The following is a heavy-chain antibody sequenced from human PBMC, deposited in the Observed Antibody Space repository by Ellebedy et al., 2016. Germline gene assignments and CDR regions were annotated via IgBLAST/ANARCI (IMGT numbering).Heavy chain of an antibody. Sequence: SETLSLXCGVHGGSFSGYFWIWIRQPPGKGLEWIGEVNDRGDTNYNASLKSRVTVSLDTPKSRFSLKLTSVTAADSAIYYCARAAYYDILTGYFHDAFDLWGQGTMVTVSS. CDR1: GGSFSGYF. V-gene: IGHV4-34*01. CDR2: VNDRGDT. J-gene: IGHJ3*01. D-gene: IGHD3-9*01. CDR3: ARAAYYDILTGYFHDAFDL.